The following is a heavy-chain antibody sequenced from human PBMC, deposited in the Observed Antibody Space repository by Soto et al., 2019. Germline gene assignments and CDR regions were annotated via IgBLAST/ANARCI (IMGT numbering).Heavy chain of an antibody. CDR2: ISFDSSEI. J-gene: IGHJ4*02. CDR1: GFTFSNNA. Sequence: PGGSLRLSGVGSGFTFSNNAMHWVRQAPGKGLEWVPFISFDSSEIHYADSVKGRFTISRDKPRNTLFLHVNSPRADDTAVYYFAISRVADSSLDHWGQGTLVTVSS. D-gene: IGHD3-3*01. V-gene: IGHV3-30*01. CDR3: AISRVADSSLDH.